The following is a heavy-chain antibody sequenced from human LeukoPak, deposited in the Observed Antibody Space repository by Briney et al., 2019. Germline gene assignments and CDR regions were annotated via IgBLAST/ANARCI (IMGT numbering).Heavy chain of an antibody. J-gene: IGHJ4*02. Sequence: SGRPLRLSCAASGFTFIGYGMHGVRQAPGKGREWWAVISYDGSNKYYADSVKGRFTISRDNSKNTLYLQMNSLRAEDTAVYYCAKDVAYYDSSGTLDYWGQGTLVTVSS. D-gene: IGHD3-22*01. CDR1: GFTFIGYG. CDR3: AKDVAYYDSSGTLDY. CDR2: ISYDGSNK. V-gene: IGHV3-30*18.